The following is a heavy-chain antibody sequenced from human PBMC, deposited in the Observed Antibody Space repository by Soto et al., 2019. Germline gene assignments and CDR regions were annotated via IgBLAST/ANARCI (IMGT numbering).Heavy chain of an antibody. D-gene: IGHD6-19*01. Sequence: SVQVSCKASGYTFTSYGISWVRQAPGQGLEWMGWISAYNGNTNYAQKLQGRVTMTTDTSTSTAYMGLRSLRSDDTAVYYCAIGEAVAGTVDLDYWGQGNLVTVSS. CDR1: GYTFTSYG. J-gene: IGHJ4*02. CDR2: ISAYNGNT. CDR3: AIGEAVAGTVDLDY. V-gene: IGHV1-18*01.